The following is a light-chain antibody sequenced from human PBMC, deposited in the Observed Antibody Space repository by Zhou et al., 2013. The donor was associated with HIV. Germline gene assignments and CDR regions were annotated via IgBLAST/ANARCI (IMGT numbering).Light chain of an antibody. CDR3: QQYNTYSWT. Sequence: DIQMTQSPSSLSASVGDRVTITCRASQGIGSYLNWYQQKPGKAPKLLIYAASSLQSGVPSRFSGSGSGTEFTLAISSLQPDDFATYYCQQYNTYSWTFGQGTKGGNQT. J-gene: IGKJ1*01. CDR2: AAS. V-gene: IGKV1-39*01. CDR1: QGIGSY.